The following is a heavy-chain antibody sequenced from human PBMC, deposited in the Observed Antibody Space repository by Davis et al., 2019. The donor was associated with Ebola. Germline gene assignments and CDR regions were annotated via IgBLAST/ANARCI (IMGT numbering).Heavy chain of an antibody. D-gene: IGHD4-11*01. Sequence: ASVKVSCKASGYTFTGYYMHWVRQAPGQGLEWMGWINPNSGGTNYAQKFQGRVTMTRDRSISTAYLEVSRLRYEDTAVYYCARDAPILNTLTTPNMDVWGKGTTVTVSS. J-gene: IGHJ6*03. CDR1: GYTFTGYY. V-gene: IGHV1-2*02. CDR3: ARDAPILNTLTTPNMDV. CDR2: INPNSGGT.